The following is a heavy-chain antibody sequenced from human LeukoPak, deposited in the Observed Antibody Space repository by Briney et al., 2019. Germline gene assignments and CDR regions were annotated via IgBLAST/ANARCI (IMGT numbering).Heavy chain of an antibody. CDR2: ISSSSSYI. V-gene: IGHV3-21*01. J-gene: IGHJ4*02. CDR1: GFTFSSYS. CDR3: ARNPPNRYCSSTSCCPFDY. D-gene: IGHD2-2*01. Sequence: PGGSLRLSCAASGFTFSSYSMNWVRQAPGKGLEWVSSISSSSSYIYYADSVKVRFTISRDNAKNSLYLQMNSLRAEDTAVYYCARNPPNRYCSSTSCCPFDYWGQGTLVTVYS.